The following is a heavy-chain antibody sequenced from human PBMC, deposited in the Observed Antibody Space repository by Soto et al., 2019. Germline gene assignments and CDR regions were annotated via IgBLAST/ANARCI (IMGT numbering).Heavy chain of an antibody. CDR2: IYYSGST. Sequence: SETLSLTCTVSGGSISSGGYYWSWIRQHPGKGLEWIGYIYYSGSTYYNPSLKSRVTISVDTSKNQFSLKLSSVTAADTAVYYCARDGQGYSSSFLNWFDPWGQGTLVTVSS. D-gene: IGHD6-13*01. CDR3: ARDGQGYSSSFLNWFDP. CDR1: GGSISSGGYY. V-gene: IGHV4-31*03. J-gene: IGHJ5*02.